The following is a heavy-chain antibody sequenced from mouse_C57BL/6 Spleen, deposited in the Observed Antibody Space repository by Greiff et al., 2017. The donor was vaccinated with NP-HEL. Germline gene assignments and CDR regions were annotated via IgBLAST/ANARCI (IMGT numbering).Heavy chain of an antibody. J-gene: IGHJ4*01. V-gene: IGHV2-5*01. CDR2: IWRGGST. D-gene: IGHD2-4*01. Sequence: VMLVESGPGLVQPSQSLSITCTVSGFSLTSYGVHWVRQSPGKGLEWLGVIWRGGSTDNNAAFMSRLSITKDNSKSQVFFKMNSLQADDTAIYYCAKYDYDDYYAMDYWGQGTSVTVSS. CDR1: GFSLTSYG. CDR3: AKYDYDDYYAMDY.